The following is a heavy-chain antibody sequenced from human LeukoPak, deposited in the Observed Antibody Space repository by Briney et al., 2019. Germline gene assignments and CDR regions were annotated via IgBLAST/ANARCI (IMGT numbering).Heavy chain of an antibody. CDR3: ANGHALLWFGELPLDY. J-gene: IGHJ4*02. D-gene: IGHD3-10*01. CDR1: GFTFSSYA. Sequence: GGSLRLSCAASGFTFSSYAMSWVRQAPGKGLEWLSAISGSGGSTYYADSVKGRFTISRDNSKNTLYLQMNSLRAEDTAVYYCANGHALLWFGELPLDYWGQGTLVTVSS. V-gene: IGHV3-23*01. CDR2: ISGSGGST.